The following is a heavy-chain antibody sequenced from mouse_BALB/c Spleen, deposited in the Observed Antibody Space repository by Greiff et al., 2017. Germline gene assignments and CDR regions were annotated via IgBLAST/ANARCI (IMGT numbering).Heavy chain of an antibody. CDR2: IDPSNSET. D-gene: IGHD2-2*01. Sequence: VQVVESGPELVRPGASVKMSCKASGYTFTSYWMHWVKQRPGQGLEWIGMIDPSNSETRLNQKFKDKATLNVDKSSNTAYMQLSSLTSEDSAVYYCARSGGYDVEAWFAYWGQGTLVTVSA. V-gene: IGHV1S127*01. CDR3: ARSGGYDVEAWFAY. J-gene: IGHJ3*01. CDR1: GYTFTSYW.